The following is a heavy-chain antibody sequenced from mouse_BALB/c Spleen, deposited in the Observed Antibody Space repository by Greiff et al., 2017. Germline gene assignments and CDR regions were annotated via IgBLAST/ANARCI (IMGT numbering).Heavy chain of an antibody. CDR3: ARTSGTDFDY. J-gene: IGHJ2*01. D-gene: IGHD4-1*01. Sequence: EVQLVESGPELVKPGASVRISCKASGYTFTSYYIHWVKQRPGQGLEWIGYIYPYNGGTGYNQKFTSKATLTVDNSSSTAYMELRSLTSEDSAVYYCARTSGTDFDYWGQGTTLTVSS. CDR1: GYTFTSYY. CDR2: IYPYNGGT. V-gene: IGHV1S29*02.